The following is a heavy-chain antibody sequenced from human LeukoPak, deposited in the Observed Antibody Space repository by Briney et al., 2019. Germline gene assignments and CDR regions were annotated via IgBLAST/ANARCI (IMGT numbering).Heavy chain of an antibody. J-gene: IGHJ4*02. CDR1: GFTVSSNY. D-gene: IGHD6-6*01. CDR2: IYSGGST. V-gene: IGHV3-53*01. CDR3: ARDRLYSSSSEDY. Sequence: GGSLRLSCAASGFTVSSNYMSWVRQAPGKGLEWVSVIYSGGSTYYADSVKGRFPISRDNSKNTLYLQMNSLRAEDTAVYYCARDRLYSSSSEDYWGQGTLVTVSS.